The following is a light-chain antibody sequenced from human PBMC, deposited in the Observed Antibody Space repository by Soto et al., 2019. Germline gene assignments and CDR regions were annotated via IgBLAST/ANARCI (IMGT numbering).Light chain of an antibody. CDR3: QQYGTSPTWT. V-gene: IGKV3-20*01. J-gene: IGKJ1*01. CDR2: GAS. Sequence: EIVLTQSPGTLSLSPGERATLSCRASQSVSSTYLAWYQQKPGQAPRLLMYGASSRATGIPDRFSGSGSGTDFSLTISRLEPDDFAVYYCQQYGTSPTWTFGQGTKVEIK. CDR1: QSVSSTY.